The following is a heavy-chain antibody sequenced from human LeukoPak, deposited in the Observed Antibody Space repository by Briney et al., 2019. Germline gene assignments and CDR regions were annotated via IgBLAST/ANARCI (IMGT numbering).Heavy chain of an antibody. V-gene: IGHV4-59*08. Sequence: PSETLSLTCIVSGGSLSTYYWSWIRQPPGKGREWIGYIYYSGNTYYNHSLKSRVTMSVDTTKHQFSLKLSSVTAADTAVYYCARHYQGKPAAIPFDFWGQGTLVTVSS. CDR1: GGSLSTYY. CDR3: ARHYQGKPAAIPFDF. D-gene: IGHD2-2*01. CDR2: IYYSGNT. J-gene: IGHJ4*02.